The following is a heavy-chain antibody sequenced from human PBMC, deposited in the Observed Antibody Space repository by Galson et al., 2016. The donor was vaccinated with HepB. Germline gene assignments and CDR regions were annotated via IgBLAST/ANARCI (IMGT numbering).Heavy chain of an antibody. CDR2: DSVHGGRK. Sequence: SLRLSCAASGFTFNKYGMHWVRQAPGKGLEWVAADSVHGGRKWYADSVKGRFTISRDNSNNMLFLQMSSLRVDDTAVYYCAKRHEYCPPVGCSVDSWGQGTPVSVSS. D-gene: IGHD2/OR15-2a*01. CDR1: GFTFNKYG. J-gene: IGHJ4*02. V-gene: IGHV3-30*18. CDR3: AKRHEYCPPVGCSVDS.